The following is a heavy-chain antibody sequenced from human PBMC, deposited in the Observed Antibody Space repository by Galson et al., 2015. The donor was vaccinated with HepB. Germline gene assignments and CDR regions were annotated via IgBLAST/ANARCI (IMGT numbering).Heavy chain of an antibody. CDR3: ATGPVAYCGGDCYLASGLDY. V-gene: IGHV1-24*01. J-gene: IGHJ4*02. CDR1: GYTLTELS. CDR2: FDPEDGET. D-gene: IGHD2-21*02. Sequence: SVKVSCKVSGYTLTELSVHWVRQAPGKGLEWMGGFDPEDGETIYAQKFQGRVTMTEDTSTDTAYMELSSLRSEDTAVYYCATGPVAYCGGDCYLASGLDYWGQGTLVTVSS.